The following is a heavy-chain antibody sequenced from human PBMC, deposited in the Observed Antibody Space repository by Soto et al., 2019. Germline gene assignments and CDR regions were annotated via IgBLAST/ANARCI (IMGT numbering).Heavy chain of an antibody. Sequence: EVQLLESGGGLVQPGGSLRLSCAVSGFTISTHAIIWVRQGPGKGLEWVSGIDSGGNTYYGDSVKGRFTISRDNSKNALYLQMNSRRAEDTAEYYCAKEGYVSGFFWGQGTLVTVSS. CDR2: IDSGGNT. V-gene: IGHV3-23*01. J-gene: IGHJ4*02. CDR1: GFTISTHA. D-gene: IGHD3-10*01. CDR3: AKEGYVSGFF.